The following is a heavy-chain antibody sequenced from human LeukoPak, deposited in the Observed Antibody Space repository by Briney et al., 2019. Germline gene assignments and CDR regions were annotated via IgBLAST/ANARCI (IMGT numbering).Heavy chain of an antibody. D-gene: IGHD1-1*01. CDR1: GYTFTSYD. J-gene: IGHJ5*02. CDR3: ARGRRGPRGFWLDP. CDR2: MNPNSGNT. Sequence: ASVKVSCKASGYTFTSYDINWVRQTTGQGLEWMGWMNPNSGNTGYAQKFQGRVTMTRNTSISTAYMELSSPRSEDTAVYYCARGRRGPRGFWLDPWGQGTLVTVSS. V-gene: IGHV1-8*01.